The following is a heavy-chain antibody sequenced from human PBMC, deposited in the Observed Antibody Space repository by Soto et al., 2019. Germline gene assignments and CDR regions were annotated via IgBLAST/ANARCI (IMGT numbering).Heavy chain of an antibody. CDR2: VNPNSGGT. CDR1: GYTFSDYY. Sequence: ASVKVSCKASGYTFSDYYIHWVRQAPGQVLEWMGWVNPNSGGTKYASKFQGGVTMTRDTSITTAYMELSRLRSGDTAVYYCAREPATAKPEGVDFWGQGTLVTVSS. D-gene: IGHD1-1*01. J-gene: IGHJ4*02. V-gene: IGHV1-2*02. CDR3: AREPATAKPEGVDF.